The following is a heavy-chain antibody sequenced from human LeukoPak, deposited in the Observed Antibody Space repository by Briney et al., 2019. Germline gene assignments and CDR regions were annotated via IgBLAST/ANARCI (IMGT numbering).Heavy chain of an antibody. Sequence: GGSLRLSCAASGFTFSSYAMSWVRQAPGKGLDWVSSINGGGGSTYYADSVKGRFTISRDNSKNTLYLQMNSLRAEDTAVYYCAKDHDFGVVWGQGTLVTVSS. CDR1: GFTFSSYA. D-gene: IGHD3-3*01. J-gene: IGHJ4*02. V-gene: IGHV3-23*01. CDR3: AKDHDFGVV. CDR2: INGGGGST.